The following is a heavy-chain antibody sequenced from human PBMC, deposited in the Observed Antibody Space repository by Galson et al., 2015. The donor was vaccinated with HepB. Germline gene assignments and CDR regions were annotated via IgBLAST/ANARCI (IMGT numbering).Heavy chain of an antibody. D-gene: IGHD1-26*01. V-gene: IGHV3-21*01. Sequence: SLRLSCAASGFTFSSYTMNWVRQAPGKGLEWVSSISSSSTYIYYADSVKGRSTISRENAKNSLYLQMNSLRAEDTAVYYCVRGSGSSFDYWGQGTLVTVSS. CDR2: ISSSSTYI. J-gene: IGHJ4*02. CDR1: GFTFSSYT. CDR3: VRGSGSSFDY.